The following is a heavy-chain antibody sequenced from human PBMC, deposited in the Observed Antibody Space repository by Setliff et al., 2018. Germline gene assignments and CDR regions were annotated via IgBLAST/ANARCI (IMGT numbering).Heavy chain of an antibody. J-gene: IGHJ4*02. V-gene: IGHV4-39*01. CDR3: ARHIGSSGWSPVDY. CDR1: GGSISSSSYY. Sequence: PSETLSLTCTVSGGSISSSSYYWGWIRQPPGKGLEWIGSIYYSGSTYYNPSLKSRVTISVDTSKNQFSLKLSSVTAADTAVYYCARHIGSSGWSPVDYWGQGTLVTVSS. CDR2: IYYSGST. D-gene: IGHD6-19*01.